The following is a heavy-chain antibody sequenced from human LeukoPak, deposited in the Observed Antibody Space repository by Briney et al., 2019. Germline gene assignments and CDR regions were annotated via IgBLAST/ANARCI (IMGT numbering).Heavy chain of an antibody. V-gene: IGHV3-7*01. CDR2: IKQVGSEK. J-gene: IGHJ4*02. CDR3: ARDYGYNWNGDYFDY. CDR1: GFTFSSYW. D-gene: IGHD1-1*01. Sequence: PGGSLRLSCAASGFTFSSYWTSWVRQAPGKGLEWVANIKQVGSEKYYVDSVKGRFTISRDNAKNSLYLQMNSLRAEDTAVYYCARDYGYNWNGDYFDYWGQGTLVTVSS.